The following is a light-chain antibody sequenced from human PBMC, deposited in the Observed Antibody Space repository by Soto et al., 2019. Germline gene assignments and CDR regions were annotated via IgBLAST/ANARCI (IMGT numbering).Light chain of an antibody. V-gene: IGLV2-14*01. Sequence: QSALTQPASVSGSPGQSITISCTGTNSDIGSYNYVSWYQQHPGNAPKLIIFEVSNRPSGVSTRFSGSKSGYTASLTISGLQSEDEADYFCSSYTSSSTLDVLFGRGTKLTVL. J-gene: IGLJ2*01. CDR1: NSDIGSYNY. CDR2: EVS. CDR3: SSYTSSSTLDVL.